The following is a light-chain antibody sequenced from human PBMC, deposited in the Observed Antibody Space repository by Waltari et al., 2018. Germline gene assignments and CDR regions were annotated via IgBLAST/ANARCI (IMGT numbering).Light chain of an antibody. CDR3: SSFSTSSTLLL. Sequence: QSALSQPASVSGSPGQSISISCTGTSSDVGGHNYVSWYQQHPGTAPKLLMYEVTNRPSGVSNRFSGSKSGNAASLTISGLQAEDEGDYYCSSFSTSSTLLLFGGGTKLTVL. CDR1: SSDVGGHNY. V-gene: IGLV2-14*01. J-gene: IGLJ2*01. CDR2: EVT.